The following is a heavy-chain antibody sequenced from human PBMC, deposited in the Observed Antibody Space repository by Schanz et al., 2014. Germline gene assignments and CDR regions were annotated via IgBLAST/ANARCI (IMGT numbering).Heavy chain of an antibody. CDR1: GFNSDDYA. D-gene: IGHD3-10*01. J-gene: IGHJ6*03. CDR2: ITRNGAAI. V-gene: IGHV3-9*02. Sequence: EVQVVESGGGLVQPGGSLRLSCTASGFNSDDYAMHWVRQAPGKGLEWVTNITRNGAAIGYAGSVRGRFTISRDSAKNSLYLQMNSLRPEDTALYYCAKGCRSGSKVIDVWGKGTTVTVSS. CDR3: AKGCRSGSKVIDV.